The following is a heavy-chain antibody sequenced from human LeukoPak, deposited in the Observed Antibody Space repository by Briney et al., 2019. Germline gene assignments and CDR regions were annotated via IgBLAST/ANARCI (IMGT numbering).Heavy chain of an antibody. J-gene: IGHJ6*03. CDR1: GYTFTGYY. CDR3: ARKQLGPYYYYMDV. CDR2: INPNSGGT. Sequence: ASVKVSCKASGYTFTGYYMHWVRQAPGQGLEWMGWINPNSGGTNYAQKFQGRVTMTRDTSISTAYMELSRLRSDDTAVYYCARKQLGPYYYYMDVWGKGTTVTISS. D-gene: IGHD6-13*01. V-gene: IGHV1-2*02.